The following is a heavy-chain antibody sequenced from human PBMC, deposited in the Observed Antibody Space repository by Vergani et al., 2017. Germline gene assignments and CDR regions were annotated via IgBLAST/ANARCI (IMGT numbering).Heavy chain of an antibody. Sequence: QLQLQESGSGLVKPSQTLSLTCAVSGGSISSGGYSWSWIRQPPGKGLEWIGYIYHSGSTYYNPSLKSRVTISVARSKNQFSLKLSSVTAADTAVYYCARGGALGYCSGGSCRATINNWFDPWGQGTLVTVSS. CDR3: ARGGALGYCSGGSCRATINNWFDP. CDR1: GGSISSGGYS. CDR2: IYHSGST. V-gene: IGHV4-30-2*01. J-gene: IGHJ5*02. D-gene: IGHD2-15*01.